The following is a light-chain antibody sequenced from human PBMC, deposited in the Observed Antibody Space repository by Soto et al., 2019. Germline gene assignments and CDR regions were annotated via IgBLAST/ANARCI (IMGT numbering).Light chain of an antibody. CDR2: EVS. Sequence: QSALTQPASASGSPGQSITISCTGTSSDVGTNNYVSWYQQDPGKAPKLMIFEVSNRPSGVSSRFSGSKSGNTASLTISGLQTEDEADYYCASYTISSTLVFGGGTKVTVL. J-gene: IGLJ3*02. V-gene: IGLV2-14*01. CDR1: SSDVGTNNY. CDR3: ASYTISSTLV.